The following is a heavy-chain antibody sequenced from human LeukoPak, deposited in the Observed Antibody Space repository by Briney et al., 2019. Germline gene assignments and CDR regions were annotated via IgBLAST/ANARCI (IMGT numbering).Heavy chain of an antibody. D-gene: IGHD3-9*01. CDR3: AREGLRYFHSLPQYGMDV. Sequence: ASVKVSCKASGYTFTSYAMHWVRQAPGQRLEWMGWINAGNGNTKFSQKFQGRVTITRDTSASTAYMELSSLRSEDTAVYYCAREGLRYFHSLPQYGMDVWGKGTTVTVSS. V-gene: IGHV1-3*01. CDR1: GYTFTSYA. CDR2: INAGNGNT. J-gene: IGHJ6*04.